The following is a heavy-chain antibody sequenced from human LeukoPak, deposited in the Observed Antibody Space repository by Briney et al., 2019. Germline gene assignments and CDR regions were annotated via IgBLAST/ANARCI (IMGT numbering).Heavy chain of an antibody. J-gene: IGHJ4*02. Sequence: GPLVKVSCKASGYTFSGYYIHWVRQAPGQGLEWMGWINPNSGGTNYAQKFQGRVTMTRDTSTTYMELSRLTSDDTAVYYCARAYSGYEAFDYWGQGTLVTVSS. D-gene: IGHD5-12*01. CDR1: GYTFSGYY. V-gene: IGHV1-2*02. CDR2: INPNSGGT. CDR3: ARAYSGYEAFDY.